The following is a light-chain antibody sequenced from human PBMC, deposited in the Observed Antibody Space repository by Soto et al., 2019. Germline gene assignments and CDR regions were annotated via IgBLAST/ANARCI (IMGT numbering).Light chain of an antibody. CDR2: SAS. CDR3: QQLNGYQLA. CDR1: QAMSTY. V-gene: IGKV1-9*01. J-gene: IGKJ4*01. Sequence: DIQLTQSPSFLSAFVGDTVXITCRASQAMSTYLAWYQQKPGKVPKLLIRSASTLQSGVPPRFSGGGSGTEFTLTISTLQPDDSGIYYCQQLNGYQLAFGGGTNVEIK.